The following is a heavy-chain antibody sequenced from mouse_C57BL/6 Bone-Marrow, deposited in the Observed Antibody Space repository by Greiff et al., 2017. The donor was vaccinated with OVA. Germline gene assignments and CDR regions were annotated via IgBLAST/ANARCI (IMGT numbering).Heavy chain of an antibody. CDR1: GYTFTDYY. Sequence: EVQRVESGPVLVKPGASVKMSCKASGYTFTDYYMNWVKQSHGKSLEWIGVINPYNGGTSYNQKFKGKATLTVDKSSSTAYMELNSLTSEDSAVYYCARPRGSSYNFDYWGQGTTLTVSS. V-gene: IGHV1-19*01. D-gene: IGHD1-1*01. CDR2: INPYNGGT. CDR3: ARPRGSSYNFDY. J-gene: IGHJ2*01.